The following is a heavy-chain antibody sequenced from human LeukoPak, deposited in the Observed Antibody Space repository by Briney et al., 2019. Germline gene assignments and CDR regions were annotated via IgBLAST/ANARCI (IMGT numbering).Heavy chain of an antibody. CDR2: IYPGDSAT. Sequence: GESLKISCKGSGYSFTSYWIAWVRQMPGKGLEWMGIIYPGDSATRYSPSFRGQVTISADKSISTAYLQWSSLKASDTAMYYCARRRAVAGVYYFDYWGQGTLVTVSS. CDR1: GYSFTSYW. J-gene: IGHJ4*02. D-gene: IGHD6-19*01. CDR3: ARRRAVAGVYYFDY. V-gene: IGHV5-51*01.